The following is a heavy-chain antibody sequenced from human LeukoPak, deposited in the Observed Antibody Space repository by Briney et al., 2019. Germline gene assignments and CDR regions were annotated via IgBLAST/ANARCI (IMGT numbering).Heavy chain of an antibody. V-gene: IGHV3-66*01. Sequence: GGSLRLSCAASGFTVSSNYMSWVRQAPGKGLEWVSVIYSGGSTYYADSVKGRFTISRDNSKNTLYLQMNSLRAEDTAVYYCARVGDYDYVWGSYLPNWFDPWGQGTLVTVSS. J-gene: IGHJ5*02. CDR3: ARVGDYDYVWGSYLPNWFDP. CDR1: GFTVSSNY. CDR2: IYSGGST. D-gene: IGHD3-16*01.